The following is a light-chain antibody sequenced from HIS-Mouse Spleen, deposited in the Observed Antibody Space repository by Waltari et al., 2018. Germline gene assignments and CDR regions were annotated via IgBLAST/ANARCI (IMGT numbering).Light chain of an antibody. Sequence: QSALTQPASVSGSPGQSITISCTGTSSDVGGYNYVSWYQQHPGKAPKRIIYEVSNRPSGVSNRFSGSTSGNTASLTISGLQAEDEADYYCSSYTSSSTLVFGGGTKLTVL. CDR1: SSDVGGYNY. J-gene: IGLJ3*02. CDR3: SSYTSSSTLV. V-gene: IGLV2-14*01. CDR2: EVS.